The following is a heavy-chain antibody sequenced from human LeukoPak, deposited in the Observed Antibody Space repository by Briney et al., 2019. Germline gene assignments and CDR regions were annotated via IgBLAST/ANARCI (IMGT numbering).Heavy chain of an antibody. D-gene: IGHD3-9*01. V-gene: IGHV3-7*03. CDR2: IKRDGTEK. J-gene: IGHJ4*02. CDR3: TREGHDILTGYYMTIDY. CDR1: GLSFRSYS. Sequence: GGSLRLSCAASGLSFRSYSMSWVRQAPGKGLEWVANIKRDGTEKYYVGSVEGRFTISRDNAKNSLYLQMNSLKTEDTAVYYCTREGHDILTGYYMTIDYWGQGTLVTVSS.